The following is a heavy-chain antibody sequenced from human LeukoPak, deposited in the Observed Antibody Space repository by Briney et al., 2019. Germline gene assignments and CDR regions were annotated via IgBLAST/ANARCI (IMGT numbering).Heavy chain of an antibody. V-gene: IGHV4-59*08. CDR1: GGSISSYY. J-gene: IGHJ4*02. D-gene: IGHD5-12*01. Sequence: SETLSLTCTVSGGSISSYYWNWIRQPPGKGPEWIGYIFYSGSTNYNPSLKSRVTISVDTSKNQFSLKLSSVTAADTAIYYCARRHSGYDWDFDYWGQGTLVTVSS. CDR2: IFYSGST. CDR3: ARRHSGYDWDFDY.